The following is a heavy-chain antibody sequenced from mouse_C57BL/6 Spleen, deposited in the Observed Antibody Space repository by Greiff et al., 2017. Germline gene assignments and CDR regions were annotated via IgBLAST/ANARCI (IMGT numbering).Heavy chain of an antibody. Sequence: VQLQQPGAELVMPGASVKLSCKASGYTFTSYWMHWVKQRPGQGLEWIGEIDPSDSYTNYNQKFKGKSTLTGDKSSSTDYMQLSSLTSEDSAVYYCARTYGYDEGYYAMDYWGQGTSVTVSS. D-gene: IGHD2-2*01. CDR2: IDPSDSYT. J-gene: IGHJ4*01. CDR1: GYTFTSYW. V-gene: IGHV1-69*01. CDR3: ARTYGYDEGYYAMDY.